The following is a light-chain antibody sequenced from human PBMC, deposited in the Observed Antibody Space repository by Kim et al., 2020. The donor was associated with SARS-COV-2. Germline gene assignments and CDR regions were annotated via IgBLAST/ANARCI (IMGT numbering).Light chain of an antibody. CDR2: DAS. V-gene: IGKV3-20*01. J-gene: IGKJ4*01. CDR3: QQYATSPLT. CDR1: QSVGKNY. Sequence: SPGSRATLSCRASQSVGKNYLAWFQQKPGQTPRLLIYDASTRATGIPDSFSGSGSGTDFTLTITRVEPEDFAVYYCQQYATSPLTFGGGTKVDIK.